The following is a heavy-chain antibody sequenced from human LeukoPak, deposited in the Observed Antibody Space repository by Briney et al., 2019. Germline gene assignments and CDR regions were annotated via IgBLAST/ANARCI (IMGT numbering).Heavy chain of an antibody. V-gene: IGHV4-4*07. CDR1: GDSINYDY. Sequence: SETLSPTCVVSGDSINYDYWSWVRQPAGKGLEWIGRIYPSGSTNYNPSLKSRVTISVDTSKNQFSLKLSSVTAADTAVYYCARDRRIAARPNYYYMDVWGKGTTVTVSS. CDR2: IYPSGST. CDR3: ARDRRIAARPNYYYMDV. D-gene: IGHD6-6*01. J-gene: IGHJ6*03.